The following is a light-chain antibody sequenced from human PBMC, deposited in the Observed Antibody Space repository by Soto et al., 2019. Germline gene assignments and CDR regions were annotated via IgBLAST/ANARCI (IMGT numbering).Light chain of an antibody. CDR3: LQDNSYPRT. Sequence: AIPLTQSPSSLSASLGDRVSITCRASQGIRAELGWYQQRPGAAPKLLIYGASTLQTGVPSRFGGSGSGTDFTLTISSLQPEDFATYYCLQDNSYPRTFGQGTKVEL. CDR1: QGIRAE. J-gene: IGKJ1*01. CDR2: GAS. V-gene: IGKV1-6*01.